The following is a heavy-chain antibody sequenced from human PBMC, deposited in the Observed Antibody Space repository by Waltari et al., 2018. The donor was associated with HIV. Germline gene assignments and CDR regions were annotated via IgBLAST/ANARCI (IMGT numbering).Heavy chain of an antibody. CDR2: IYYSGST. D-gene: IGHD3-3*01. V-gene: IGHV4-39*01. CDR1: GGSISSSSYY. CDR3: ARQSQYYDFWSGYNKGNWFDP. J-gene: IGHJ5*02. Sequence: QLQLQASGPGLVKPSETLSLTCTVSGGSISSSSYYWGWIRPPPGKGLAWIGSIYYSGSTYYNPSLKSRVTISVDTSKNQFSLKLSSVTAADTAVYYCARQSQYYDFWSGYNKGNWFDPWGQGTLVTVSS.